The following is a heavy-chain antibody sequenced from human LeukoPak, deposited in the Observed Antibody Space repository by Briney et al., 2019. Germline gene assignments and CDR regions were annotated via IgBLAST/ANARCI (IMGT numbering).Heavy chain of an antibody. CDR2: INPHSGYT. CDR1: GYTFTGYY. J-gene: IGHJ5*02. CDR3: ARAEISVTTGDLDL. D-gene: IGHD4-17*01. Sequence: ASVKVSCKASGYTFTGYYIHWVRQAPGQGLEWVGWINPHSGYTKFAQKFQGRVTMTWDTSSSTAYMELKRLASDDTAVYYCARAEISVTTGDLDLWGQGALVIVSS. V-gene: IGHV1-2*02.